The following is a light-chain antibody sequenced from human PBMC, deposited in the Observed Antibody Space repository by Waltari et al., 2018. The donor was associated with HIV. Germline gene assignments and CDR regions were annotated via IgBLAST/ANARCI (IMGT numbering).Light chain of an antibody. J-gene: IGKJ4*01. Sequence: EIVMTQSPATLPVSPGERATLSCSASQSVTSNLAWYQQKPGQAPRLLIYAASTRATGIPARVSGSGSGTEFTLIISSLQSEDFAVYYCHQYDKWPRTFGGGTKVEI. CDR2: AAS. V-gene: IGKV3-15*01. CDR3: HQYDKWPRT. CDR1: QSVTSN.